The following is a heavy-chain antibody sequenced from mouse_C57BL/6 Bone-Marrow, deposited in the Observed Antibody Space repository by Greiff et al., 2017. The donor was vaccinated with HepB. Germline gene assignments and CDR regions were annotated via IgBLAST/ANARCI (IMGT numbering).Heavy chain of an antibody. CDR3: ARTDYYGSSYGV. D-gene: IGHD1-1*01. CDR1: GYTFTDYY. Sequence: EVKLQQSGPELVKPGASVKISCKASGYTFTDYYMNWVKQSHGKSLEWIGDINPNNGGTSYNQKFKGKATLTVDKSSSTAYMELRSLTSEDSAVYYCARTDYYGSSYGVWGTGTTVTVSS. J-gene: IGHJ1*03. V-gene: IGHV1-26*01. CDR2: INPNNGGT.